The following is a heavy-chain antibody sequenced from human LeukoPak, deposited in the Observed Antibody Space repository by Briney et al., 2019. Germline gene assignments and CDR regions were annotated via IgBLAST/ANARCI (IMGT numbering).Heavy chain of an antibody. CDR1: GFTFSSFA. V-gene: IGHV3-30*04. CDR2: ISYDGSNK. J-gene: IGHJ6*04. Sequence: PGGSLRLSCAASGFTFSSFAMHWVRQAPGKGLEWVAVISYDGSNKFYADSVKGRFTISRDNSNITLYLQMNSLRAEDTAVYYCAELGITMIGGVWGKGTTVTISS. D-gene: IGHD3-10*02. CDR3: AELGITMIGGV.